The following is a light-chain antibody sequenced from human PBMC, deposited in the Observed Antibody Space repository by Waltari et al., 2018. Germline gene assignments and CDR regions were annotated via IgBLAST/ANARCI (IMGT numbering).Light chain of an antibody. Sequence: DIQMTQSPSSLSASVAHRVPITCRASQGISNYLAWYQQKPGKVPKLLIYAASTLQSGVPSRFSGSGSGTDFTLTISSLQPEDVATYYCQKYNSAPWTFGQGTKVEIK. CDR3: QKYNSAPWT. V-gene: IGKV1-27*01. J-gene: IGKJ1*01. CDR2: AAS. CDR1: QGISNY.